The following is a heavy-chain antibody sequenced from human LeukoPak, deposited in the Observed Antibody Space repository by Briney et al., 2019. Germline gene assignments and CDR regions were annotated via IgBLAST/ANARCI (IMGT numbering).Heavy chain of an antibody. V-gene: IGHV3-74*01. CDR2: INSDGSIT. D-gene: IGHD2-2*01. CDR1: GFSFSSHW. J-gene: IGHJ4*02. Sequence: GGSLRLSCAASGFSFSSHWMHWVRQAPGKGLVWVSRINSDGSITTYADSVKGRFTISRDNAKNTLYLQMNSLRAEDTAVYYCARDRVYCGSTSCYAYYFDYWGQGTLVTVSS. CDR3: ARDRVYCGSTSCYAYYFDY.